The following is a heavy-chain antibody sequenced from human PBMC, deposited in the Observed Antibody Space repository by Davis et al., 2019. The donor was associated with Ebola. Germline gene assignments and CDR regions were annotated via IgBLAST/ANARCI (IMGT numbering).Heavy chain of an antibody. CDR3: ARDGPLFALGDYYYGMDV. CDR2: ISYDGSNK. J-gene: IGHJ6*02. Sequence: LKISCAASGFTFSRYPMHWVRQAPGKGLEWVALISYDGSNKYYADSVKGRFTISRDNSKNTLYLQMNSLRAEDTAVYYCARDGPLFALGDYYYGMDVWGQGTTVTVSS. V-gene: IGHV3-30-3*01. D-gene: IGHD3-16*01. CDR1: GFTFSRYP.